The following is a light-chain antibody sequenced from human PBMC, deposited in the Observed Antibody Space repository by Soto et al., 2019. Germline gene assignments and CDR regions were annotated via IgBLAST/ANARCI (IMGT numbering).Light chain of an antibody. CDR1: QGIANF. J-gene: IGKJ3*01. CDR3: QKYNTGPFT. V-gene: IGKV1-27*01. Sequence: DIQMAQSPSSLSAAVGDRVTITCRASQGIANFLAWYQQKPGKVPQILIYAASTLQSGVPSRFSCSGSGTDFTLTINSLQTEDVGTYYCQKYNTGPFTFGPGTKVDL. CDR2: AAS.